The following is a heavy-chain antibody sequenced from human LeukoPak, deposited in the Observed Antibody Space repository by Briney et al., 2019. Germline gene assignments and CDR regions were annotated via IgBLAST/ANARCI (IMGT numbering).Heavy chain of an antibody. CDR1: GDSISSGSYY. D-gene: IGHD6-13*01. J-gene: IGHJ4*02. Sequence: SETLSLTCTVSGDSISSGSYYWGWIRQPPGKGLEWIGNIYYRGNTYFNPSLKSRVIISVDTSKNQFSLKLTSVTAADTAVYYCARAHRLVLYYFASWGQGTLVTVSS. CDR3: ARAHRLVLYYFAS. V-gene: IGHV4-39*07. CDR2: IYYRGNT.